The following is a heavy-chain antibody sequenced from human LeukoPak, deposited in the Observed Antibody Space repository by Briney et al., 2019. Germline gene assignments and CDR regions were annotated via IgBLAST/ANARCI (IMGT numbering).Heavy chain of an antibody. CDR2: INPNSGGT. Sequence: GASVKVSCKASGYTSTGYYMHWVRQAPGQGLEWMGWINPNSGGTNYAQKFQGRVTMTRDTSISTAYMELSRLRSDDTAVYYCARAYSSGWYYFDYWGQGTLVTVSS. D-gene: IGHD6-19*01. J-gene: IGHJ4*02. CDR3: ARAYSSGWYYFDY. CDR1: GYTSTGYY. V-gene: IGHV1-2*02.